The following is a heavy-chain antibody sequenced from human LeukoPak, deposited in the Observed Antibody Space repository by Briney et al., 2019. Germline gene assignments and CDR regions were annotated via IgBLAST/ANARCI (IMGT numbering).Heavy chain of an antibody. J-gene: IGHJ4*02. Sequence: PSETLSLTCTVSGGSISSSSYYWGWIRQPPGKGLEWIGSIYYSGSTYYNPSLKSRVTISVDTSKNQFSLKLSSVTAADTAVYYCARGLQKHPLDYWGQGTLVTVSS. CDR1: GGSISSSSYY. CDR2: IYYSGST. CDR3: ARGLQKHPLDY. V-gene: IGHV4-39*07. D-gene: IGHD1-1*01.